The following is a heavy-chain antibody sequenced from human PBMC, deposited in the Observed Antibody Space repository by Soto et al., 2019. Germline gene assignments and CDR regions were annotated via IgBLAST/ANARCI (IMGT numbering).Heavy chain of an antibody. J-gene: IGHJ4*02. CDR3: ARDGGDYGNHDC. V-gene: IGHV3-48*02. Sequence: EVQLVESGGGLVQPGGSLRLSCAASGFTFSSYNMHWVRQAPGKGLEWVSHIRGSSGTTYAASVKGRFTISRDNAENSLYLQVNSLRDEDTAVYYCARDGGDYGNHDCWGQGTLVSVSS. CDR1: GFTFSSYN. CDR2: IRGSSGTT. D-gene: IGHD3-16*01.